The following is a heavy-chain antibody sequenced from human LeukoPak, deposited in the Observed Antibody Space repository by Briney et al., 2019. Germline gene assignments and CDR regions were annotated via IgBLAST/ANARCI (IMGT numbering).Heavy chain of an antibody. Sequence: SGGSLRLSCAASGFTVSSSYMSWVRQAPGKGLEWVSLIYSGGSTYYAASVKGRFTISRDNSKNTLYLQMNSLRPEDTAVYYCAKGYNYAYEYWGQETLVTVSS. V-gene: IGHV3-53*01. D-gene: IGHD5-18*01. CDR2: IYSGGST. J-gene: IGHJ4*02. CDR1: GFTVSSSY. CDR3: AKGYNYAYEY.